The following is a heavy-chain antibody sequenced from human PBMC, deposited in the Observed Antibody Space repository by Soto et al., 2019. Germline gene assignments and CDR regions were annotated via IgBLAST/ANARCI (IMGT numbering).Heavy chain of an antibody. V-gene: IGHV3-48*01. CDR2: ISSSSSTV. J-gene: IGHJ2*01. Sequence: EVQVEESGGGLVQPGGSLRLACAASGFQFSSYSMNWFRQAPGKGLEWVSYISSSSSTVYYADSVKGRFTMSRDNAKKSLYLQMNSLRAEDTAVYYCARVDSYWYFDLWGRGTLVTVSS. CDR3: ARVDSYWYFDL. CDR1: GFQFSSYS. D-gene: IGHD2-2*03.